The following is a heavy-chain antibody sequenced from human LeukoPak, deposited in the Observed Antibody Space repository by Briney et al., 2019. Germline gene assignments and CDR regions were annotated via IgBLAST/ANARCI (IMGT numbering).Heavy chain of an antibody. D-gene: IGHD2-2*01. V-gene: IGHV4-39*01. Sequence: SETLSLTCTVSGGSISSSSYYWGWIRQPPGKGLEWIGSIYYSGSTYYNPSLKSRVTISVDTSKNEFSLKLSSVTAADTAVYYCARQLGYCSSTSCYADKVDYWGQGTLVTVSS. CDR2: IYYSGST. J-gene: IGHJ4*02. CDR1: GGSISSSSYY. CDR3: ARQLGYCSSTSCYADKVDY.